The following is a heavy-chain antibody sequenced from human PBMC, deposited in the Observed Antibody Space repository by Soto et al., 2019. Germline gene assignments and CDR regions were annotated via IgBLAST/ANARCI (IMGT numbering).Heavy chain of an antibody. CDR3: TRQIYYYDSSGYTVYYFDY. CDR1: GYSFTSYW. V-gene: IGHV5-51*01. J-gene: IGHJ4*02. Sequence: GESLKISCKVSGYSFTSYWIGWVRQTPGKGLEWMGIIYPGDSERRYSPSFQGQVTISVDKSISTAYLQWSSLKASDTAMYYCTRQIYYYDSSGYTVYYFDYWGQGTLVTVSS. D-gene: IGHD3-22*01. CDR2: IYPGDSER.